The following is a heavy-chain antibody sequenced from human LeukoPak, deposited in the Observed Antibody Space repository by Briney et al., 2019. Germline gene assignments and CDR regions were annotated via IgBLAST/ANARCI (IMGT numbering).Heavy chain of an antibody. V-gene: IGHV3-7*02. CDR1: GFTFSGYW. CDR3: ARVVYYFDY. J-gene: IGHJ4*02. CDR2: IKQDGSEK. Sequence: PGGSLRLSCAASGFTFSGYWMSWVRQAPGKGLEWVANIKQDGSEKYYVDSVKGRFTISRDNAKNSLYLQMNSLRAEDTAVYYCARVVYYFDYWGQGTLVTVSS.